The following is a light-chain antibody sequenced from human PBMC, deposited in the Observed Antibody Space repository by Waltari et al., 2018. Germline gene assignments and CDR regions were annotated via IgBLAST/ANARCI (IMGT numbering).Light chain of an antibody. J-gene: IGKJ4*01. CDR1: QSVLYSSNNKNY. V-gene: IGKV4-1*01. CDR2: LAS. Sequence: DIVMTQSPDSLAVSLGERATINCKSSQSVLYSSNNKNYLAWYQAKPGQPPKLLLSLASPRDSGGPGRFSGSGSGTDFTLTISSLQAEDVAVYYCQQHYSTPLTFGGGTKVEIK. CDR3: QQHYSTPLT.